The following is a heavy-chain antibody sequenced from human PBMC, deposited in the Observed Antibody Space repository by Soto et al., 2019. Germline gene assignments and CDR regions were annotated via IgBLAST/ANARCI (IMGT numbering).Heavy chain of an antibody. CDR3: ARFPRRHTAMPA. V-gene: IGHV4-30-4*01. Sequence: PSETLSLTCTVSGGSISSGDSYWSWIRQPPGKGLEYIGYVYYGGTTYYRPSLTSRVTISADTSKNQFSLRLSSVTAADTALYYCARFPRRHTAMPAWGQGTLVTVSS. J-gene: IGHJ5*02. CDR2: VYYGGTT. D-gene: IGHD5-18*01. CDR1: GGSISSGDSY.